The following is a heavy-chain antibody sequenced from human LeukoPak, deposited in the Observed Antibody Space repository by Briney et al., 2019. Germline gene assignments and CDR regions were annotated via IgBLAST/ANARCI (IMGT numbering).Heavy chain of an antibody. J-gene: IGHJ4*02. CDR1: GFTFSSYW. CDR2: INSDGRST. CDR3: VRDVWGDRDSYFDY. D-gene: IGHD2-21*01. Sequence: GGSLRLSCAAPGFTFSSYWMHWVRQAPGKGLVWVSRINSDGRSTSYADSAKGRFTISRDNAKNTLYLQMNSLRAEDTAVYYYVRDVWGDRDSYFDYWGQGTLVTVSS. V-gene: IGHV3-74*01.